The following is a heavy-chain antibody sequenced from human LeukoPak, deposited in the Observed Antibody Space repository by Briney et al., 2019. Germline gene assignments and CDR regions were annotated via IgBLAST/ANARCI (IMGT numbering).Heavy chain of an antibody. CDR1: GGSISSSSYY. Sequence: SETLSLTCTVSGGSISSSSYYWGWIRQPPGKGLEWIGSIYYSGSTYYNPSLKSRVTISVDPSNNQFSLKLSSVTAADTAVYYCARNVIGESAQYYFDYWGQGTLVTVSS. CDR2: IYYSGST. D-gene: IGHD3-10*01. CDR3: ARNVIGESAQYYFDY. V-gene: IGHV4-39*01. J-gene: IGHJ4*02.